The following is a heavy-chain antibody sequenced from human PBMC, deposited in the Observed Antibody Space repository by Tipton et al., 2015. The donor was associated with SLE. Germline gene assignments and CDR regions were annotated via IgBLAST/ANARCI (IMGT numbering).Heavy chain of an antibody. CDR3: ASRTGIAVDY. J-gene: IGHJ4*02. CDR2: INHSGST. CDR1: GGSFSGYY. V-gene: IGHV4-34*01. D-gene: IGHD6-19*01. Sequence: TLSLTCAVYGGSFSGYYWSWIRQPPGKGLEGIGEINHSGSTNYNPSLKSRVTISVDTSKNQFSLKLSSVTAADTAVYYCASRTGIAVDYWGQGTLVTVSS.